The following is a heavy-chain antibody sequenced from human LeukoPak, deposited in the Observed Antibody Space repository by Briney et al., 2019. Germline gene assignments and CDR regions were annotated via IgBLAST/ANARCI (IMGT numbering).Heavy chain of an antibody. CDR1: GYSFIAYY. V-gene: IGHV1-2*02. D-gene: IGHD5-24*01. Sequence: ASVKVSCKTSGYSFIAYYIHWVRQAPGQGLEWMGWINPKTGDTRYAQKLRGRVTMTRDTPVSTIYMDLSGLRSDDTAVYFCARDGYRNELDHWGRGTRVTVSS. J-gene: IGHJ4*02. CDR3: ARDGYRNELDH. CDR2: INPKTGDT.